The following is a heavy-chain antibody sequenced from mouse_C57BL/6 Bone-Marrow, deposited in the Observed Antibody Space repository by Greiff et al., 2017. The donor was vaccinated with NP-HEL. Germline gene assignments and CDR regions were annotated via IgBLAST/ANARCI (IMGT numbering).Heavy chain of an antibody. J-gene: IGHJ2*01. V-gene: IGHV1-39*01. CDR2: INPNYGTT. D-gene: IGHD1-1*02. CDR3: ARCGHDYFDY. CDR1: GYSFTDYN. Sequence: EVQLQQSGPELVKPGASVKISCTASGYSFTDYNMNWVRQSNGKSLEWIAVINPNYGTTSYTQKVKGKATLTVDHSSSTAYMQLNSLTSGDSAVYYYARCGHDYFDYWGQGTTLTVSS.